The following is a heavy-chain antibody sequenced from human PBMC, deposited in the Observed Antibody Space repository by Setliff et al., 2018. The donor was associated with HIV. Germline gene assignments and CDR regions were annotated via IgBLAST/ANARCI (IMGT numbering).Heavy chain of an antibody. Sequence: PSETLSLTCAVYGGSFSDYYWSWVRQPPGKGLEWVGEINHSGSTNYDPSLKSRVSISIDTSKKQFSLKLSSVTAADTAVYYCARGVGGLEGDFDSWGQGTQVTVSS. D-gene: IGHD1-1*01. J-gene: IGHJ4*02. CDR2: INHSGST. CDR3: ARGVGGLEGDFDS. CDR1: GGSFSDYY. V-gene: IGHV4-34*01.